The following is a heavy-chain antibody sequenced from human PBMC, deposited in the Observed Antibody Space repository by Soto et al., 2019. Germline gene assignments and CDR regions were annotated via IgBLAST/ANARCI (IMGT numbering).Heavy chain of an antibody. CDR3: ARDRGLLSVVPAVAKWFDP. J-gene: IGHJ5*02. D-gene: IGHD2-2*01. CDR2: ISAYNGNT. CDR1: GYTFTSYG. Sequence: ASVKVSCKASGYTFTSYGISWVRQAPGQGLEWMGWISAYNGNTNYAQKFQGRVTITADESTSTAYMELSSLRSEDTAVYYCARDRGLLSVVPAVAKWFDPWGQGTLVTVSS. V-gene: IGHV1-18*01.